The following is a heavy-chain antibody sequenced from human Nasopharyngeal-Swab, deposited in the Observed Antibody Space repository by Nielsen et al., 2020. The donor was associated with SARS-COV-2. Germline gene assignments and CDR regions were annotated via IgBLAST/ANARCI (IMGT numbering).Heavy chain of an antibody. Sequence: GESLKISCAASGFTFSDYAINWVRQAPGKGLEWVSVITSSTSQTYYADSVKGRFTISRDNSKNTVYLQMSSLRAEDTAIYYCAKDRPQVLETTDGFDVWGQGTMVTVSS. CDR1: GFTFSDYA. D-gene: IGHD1-7*01. J-gene: IGHJ3*01. V-gene: IGHV3-23*01. CDR3: AKDRPQVLETTDGFDV. CDR2: ITSSTSQT.